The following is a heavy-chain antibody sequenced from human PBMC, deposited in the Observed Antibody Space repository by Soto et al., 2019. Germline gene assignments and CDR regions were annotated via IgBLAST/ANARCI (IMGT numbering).Heavy chain of an antibody. CDR1: GGTFSSYA. Sequence: ASVKVSCKASGGTFSSYAISWVRQAPGQGLEWMGWISGFNGNTNYAADLQGRVTMTTDTSTSTAYMELRGLRSDDTAVYYCARSGVSSGHESPDFDSWGQGTLVTVSS. V-gene: IGHV1-18*01. CDR3: ARSGVSSGHESPDFDS. D-gene: IGHD6-25*01. CDR2: ISGFNGNT. J-gene: IGHJ4*02.